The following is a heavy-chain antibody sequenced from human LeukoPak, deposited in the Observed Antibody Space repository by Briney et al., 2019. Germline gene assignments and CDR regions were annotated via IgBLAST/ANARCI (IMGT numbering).Heavy chain of an antibody. Sequence: GASVKVSCKASGYTFTSYYMHWVRQAPGQGLEWMGIINPSGGSTSYAQKFQGRVTMTRDTSISTAYMELSRLRSDDTAVYYCARVTGYMIEDYFDYWGQGILVTVSS. D-gene: IGHD3-9*01. CDR1: GYTFTSYY. CDR3: ARVTGYMIEDYFDY. CDR2: INPSGGST. J-gene: IGHJ4*02. V-gene: IGHV1-46*01.